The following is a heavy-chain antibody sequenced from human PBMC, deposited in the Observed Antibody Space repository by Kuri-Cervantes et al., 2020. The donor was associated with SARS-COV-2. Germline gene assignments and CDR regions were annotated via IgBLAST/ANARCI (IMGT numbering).Heavy chain of an antibody. J-gene: IGHJ4*02. CDR2: INHSGST. CDR1: GGSFSGYY. V-gene: IGHV4-34*01. Sequence: SETLSLTCAVYGGSFSGYYWSWIRQPPGKGLEWIGEINHSGSTNYNPSLKSRVTISVDTSKNQFSLKLSSVTAADTAVYYCASRSASLTELYYFDYWGQGTLVTVSS. D-gene: IGHD1-20*01. CDR3: ASRSASLTELYYFDY.